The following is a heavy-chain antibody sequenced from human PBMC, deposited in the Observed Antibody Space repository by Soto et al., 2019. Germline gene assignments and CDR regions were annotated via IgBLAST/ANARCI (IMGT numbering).Heavy chain of an antibody. D-gene: IGHD2-2*03. J-gene: IGHJ6*01. CDR1: GGSISSSSYY. CDR2: IFYSGST. CDR3: ARLNGYCISTYCHCYYGMHV. Sequence: PSETLSLTCTVSGGSISSSSYYWGWIRQPPGKGLEWIGSIFYSGSTYYNPSLKSRVTISVDTSKNQFSLRLSSVTAADTAVYYCARLNGYCISTYCHCYYGMHVCGQGSVVT. V-gene: IGHV4-39*01.